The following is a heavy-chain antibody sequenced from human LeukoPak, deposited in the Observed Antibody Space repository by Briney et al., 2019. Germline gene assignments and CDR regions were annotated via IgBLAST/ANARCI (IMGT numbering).Heavy chain of an antibody. CDR2: ISSSSSYI. CDR3: ARDVHDSSGYYYRRPYAFDI. Sequence: GGSLRLSCAASGFTFSSYSMNWVRQAPGKGLEWVSSISSSSSYIYYADSVKGRLTISRDNAKNSLYLQMNSLRAEDTAVYYCARDVHDSSGYYYRRPYAFDIWGQGTMVTASS. CDR1: GFTFSSYS. J-gene: IGHJ3*02. D-gene: IGHD3-22*01. V-gene: IGHV3-21*01.